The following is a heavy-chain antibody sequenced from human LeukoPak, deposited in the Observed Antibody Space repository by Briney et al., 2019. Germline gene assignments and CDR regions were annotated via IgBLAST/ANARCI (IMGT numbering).Heavy chain of an antibody. CDR3: ARDERARGGNSGYFDY. V-gene: IGHV1-18*01. CDR2: ISGYNGDT. J-gene: IGHJ4*02. CDR1: GGTFSSYA. D-gene: IGHD4-23*01. Sequence: ASVKVSCKASGGTFSSYAISWVRQAPGQGLEWMAWISGYNGDTMHVQKLQGRVTMTTDTSTSTTYLELRSLTSDDTAMYYCARDERARGGNSGYFDYWGQGTLITVSS.